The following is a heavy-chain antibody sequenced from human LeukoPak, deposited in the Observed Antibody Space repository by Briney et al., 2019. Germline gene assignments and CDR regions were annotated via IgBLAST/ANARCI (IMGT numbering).Heavy chain of an antibody. J-gene: IGHJ6*02. Sequence: ASVKVSCKASGGTFSSYAISWVRQAPGQGLEWMGGIIPIFGAANYAQKFQGRVTITADESTSTAYMELSSLRSEDTAVYYCARDEYNGDHYYYGMDVWGQGTTVTVSS. CDR1: GGTFSSYA. CDR2: IIPIFGAA. D-gene: IGHD1-1*01. CDR3: ARDEYNGDHYYYGMDV. V-gene: IGHV1-69*01.